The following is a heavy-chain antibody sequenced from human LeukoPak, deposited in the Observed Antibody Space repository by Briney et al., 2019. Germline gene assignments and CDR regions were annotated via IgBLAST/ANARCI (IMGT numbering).Heavy chain of an antibody. CDR1: GGSISSYY. CDR3: ARDGYSGNDGL. V-gene: IGHV4-59*01. D-gene: IGHD5-12*01. CDR2: IFYSGNT. Sequence: PSETLSLTCTVSGGSISSYYWSWIRQPPGKGLEWIGYIFYSGNTNYNPSLKSRVTISVDTSKNQFSLKLTSVTAADTAVYYCARDGYSGNDGLWGQGTLVTVSS. J-gene: IGHJ4*02.